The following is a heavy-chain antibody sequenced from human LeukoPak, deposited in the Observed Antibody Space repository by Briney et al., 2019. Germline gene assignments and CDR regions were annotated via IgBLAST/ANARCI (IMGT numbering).Heavy chain of an antibody. D-gene: IGHD3-10*01. CDR3: AKDGGSGSKYFDY. CDR2: IRYDGSNK. V-gene: IGHV3-30*02. Sequence: GGSLRLSCAASGFTFSSYAMSWVRQAPGKGLEWVAFIRYDGSNKYYADSVKGRFTISRDNSKNTLYLQMNSLRAEDTAVYYCAKDGGSGSKYFDYWGQGTLVTVSS. J-gene: IGHJ4*02. CDR1: GFTFSSYA.